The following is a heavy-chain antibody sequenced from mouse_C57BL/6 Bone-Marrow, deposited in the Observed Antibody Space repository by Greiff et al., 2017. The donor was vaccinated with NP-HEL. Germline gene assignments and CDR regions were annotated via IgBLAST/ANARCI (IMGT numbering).Heavy chain of an antibody. CDR3: AREYYGSPYYYAMDY. CDR1: GYSITSGYY. V-gene: IGHV3-6*01. D-gene: IGHD1-1*01. CDR2: ISYDGSN. J-gene: IGHJ4*01. Sequence: EVQLQQSGPGLVKPSQSLSLTCSVTGYSITSGYYWNWIRQFPGNKLEWMGYISYDGSNNSNPSLKNRIPITRDTSKNQFFLKLNSVTTEDTATYYCAREYYGSPYYYAMDYWGQGTSVTVSS.